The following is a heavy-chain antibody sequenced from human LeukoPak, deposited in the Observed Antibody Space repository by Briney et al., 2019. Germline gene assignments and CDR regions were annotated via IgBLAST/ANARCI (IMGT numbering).Heavy chain of an antibody. J-gene: IGHJ3*02. CDR3: ARGLLKGWYYGSGTNGDAFDI. V-gene: IGHV1-3*01. CDR1: GYTFTSYA. CDR2: INAGNGNT. D-gene: IGHD3-10*01. Sequence: ASVKVSCKASGYTFTSYAMHWVRQAPGQRLEWMGWINAGNGNTKYSQKFQGRVTITRDTSASTAYMELSSLRSEDTAVYYCARGLLKGWYYGSGTNGDAFDIWGQGTMVTVSS.